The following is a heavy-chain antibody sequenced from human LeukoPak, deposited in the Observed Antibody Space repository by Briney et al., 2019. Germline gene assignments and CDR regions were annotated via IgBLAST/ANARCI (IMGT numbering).Heavy chain of an antibody. Sequence: ASVKVSCKASGYTFTGYYMHWVRQAPGQGLEWMGWINPNSGGTNYAQKFQGRVTMTRDTSISTAYMELSRLRSDDTAVHYCAREGYCSGGSCSWFDPWGQGTLVTVSS. CDR1: GYTFTGYY. J-gene: IGHJ5*02. CDR2: INPNSGGT. CDR3: AREGYCSGGSCSWFDP. D-gene: IGHD2-15*01. V-gene: IGHV1-2*02.